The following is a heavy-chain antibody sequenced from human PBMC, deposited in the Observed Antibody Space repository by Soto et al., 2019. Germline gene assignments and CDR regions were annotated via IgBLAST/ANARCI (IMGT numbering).Heavy chain of an antibody. Sequence: PSAPLSLTCTVSGGSVGSGRYFWTWIRQPPGKGLEWLGYIYYTGSTNYNPYLKSRVTMSLDTSNNQFSLKLSSVTAADAAVYYYARARAGTTADYNGMAVWRRGTTATVSS. CDR1: GGSVGSGRYF. D-gene: IGHD6-19*01. CDR2: IYYTGST. V-gene: IGHV4-61*01. J-gene: IGHJ6*02. CDR3: ARARAGTTADYNGMAV.